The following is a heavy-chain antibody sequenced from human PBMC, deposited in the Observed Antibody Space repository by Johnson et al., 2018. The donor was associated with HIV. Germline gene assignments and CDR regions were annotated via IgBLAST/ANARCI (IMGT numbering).Heavy chain of an antibody. CDR1: GFTFSTYG. CDR2: IRYDGTNK. J-gene: IGHJ3*02. CDR3: ARDYRYGGNSAFDI. V-gene: IGHV3-30*02. D-gene: IGHD4-23*01. Sequence: QMLLVESGGGVVQPGGSLRLSCAASGFTFSTYGMHWVRQAPGKGLEWVAFIRYDGTNKYYAGSVKGRFTISRDNSKNTLYLQMNSLRAEDTAVYYCARDYRYGGNSAFDIWGQGTMVTVSS.